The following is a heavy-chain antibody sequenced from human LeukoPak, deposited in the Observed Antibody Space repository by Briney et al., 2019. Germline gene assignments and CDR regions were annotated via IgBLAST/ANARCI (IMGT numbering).Heavy chain of an antibody. CDR3: ARGARPDWFDP. CDR1: GFTVSSNY. Sequence: HAGGSLRLSCAASGFTVSSNYMSWVRQAPGKGLEWVSVIYSGGSTYYADSVKGRFTISRDNSKNTLYLQMNSLRAEDTAVYYCARGARPDWFDPWGQGTLVTVSS. V-gene: IGHV3-53*01. J-gene: IGHJ5*02. CDR2: IYSGGST.